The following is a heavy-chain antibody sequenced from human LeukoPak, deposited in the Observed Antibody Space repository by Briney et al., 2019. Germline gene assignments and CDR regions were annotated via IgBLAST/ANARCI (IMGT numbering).Heavy chain of an antibody. J-gene: IGHJ4*02. CDR3: ARGDMGDFWSGYYSAYFDY. CDR2: IYYSGST. V-gene: IGHV4-59*01. Sequence: SETLSLTCTVSGGSISSYYWSWIRQPPGKGLEWIGYIYYSGSTNYNPSLKSRVTISVDTSKNQFSLKLSSVTAADTAVYYCARGDMGDFWSGYYSAYFDYWGQGTLVTVSS. CDR1: GGSISSYY. D-gene: IGHD3-3*01.